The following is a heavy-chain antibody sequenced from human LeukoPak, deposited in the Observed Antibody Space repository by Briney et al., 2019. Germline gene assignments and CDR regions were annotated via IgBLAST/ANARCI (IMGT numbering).Heavy chain of an antibody. CDR1: GGSISSGGYY. J-gene: IGHJ6*02. CDR2: IYYSGST. Sequence: PSETLSLTCTVSGGSISSGGYYWSWIRQHPGKGLEWIGYIYYSGSTYYNPSLKSRVTISVDTSKNQFSLKLSSVTAADTAVYYCASLVATILRSYGMDVWGQGTTVTVSS. D-gene: IGHD5-12*01. V-gene: IGHV4-31*03. CDR3: ASLVATILRSYGMDV.